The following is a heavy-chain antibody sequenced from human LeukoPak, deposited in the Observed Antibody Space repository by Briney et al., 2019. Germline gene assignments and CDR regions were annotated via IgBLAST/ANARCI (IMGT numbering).Heavy chain of an antibody. D-gene: IGHD3-22*01. J-gene: IGHJ3*02. Sequence: PSETLSLTCTVSGGSISSYYWSWIRQSPGKGLEWIGYIYYSGSTNYNPSLKSRVTISVDTSKNQFSLKLSSVTAADTAVYYCASGYYYDSSGNDAFDIWGQGTMVTVSS. CDR2: IYYSGST. V-gene: IGHV4-59*01. CDR1: GGSISSYY. CDR3: ASGYYYDSSGNDAFDI.